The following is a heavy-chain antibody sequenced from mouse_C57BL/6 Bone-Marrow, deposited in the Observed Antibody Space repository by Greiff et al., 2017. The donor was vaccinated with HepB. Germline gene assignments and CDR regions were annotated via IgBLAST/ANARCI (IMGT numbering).Heavy chain of an antibody. Sequence: DVQLVESGGGLVQPKGSLKLSCAASGFSFNTYAMNWVRQAPGKGLEWVARIRSKSNNYATYYADAVKDRFTISRDDSESMLYLQMNNLKTEDTAMYYWVSWDYGSSPYYAMDYWGQGTSVTVSS. CDR3: VSWDYGSSPYYAMDY. D-gene: IGHD1-1*01. CDR2: IRSKSNNYAT. J-gene: IGHJ4*01. CDR1: GFSFNTYA. V-gene: IGHV10-1*01.